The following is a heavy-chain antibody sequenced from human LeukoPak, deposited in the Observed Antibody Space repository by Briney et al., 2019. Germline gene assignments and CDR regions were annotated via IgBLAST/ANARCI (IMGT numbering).Heavy chain of an antibody. V-gene: IGHV5-51*01. J-gene: IGHJ4*02. Sequence: GESLKISCKGSGYSFTSYWIGWVRQMPGKGMEWMGIIYPGDSDTRYSPSFQGQVTISADKPINTAYLQWSRLKASDTAIYYCARRLEGLATFDYWGQGTLVTVSS. CDR3: ARRLEGLATFDY. CDR2: IYPGDSDT. CDR1: GYSFTSYW. D-gene: IGHD5-12*01.